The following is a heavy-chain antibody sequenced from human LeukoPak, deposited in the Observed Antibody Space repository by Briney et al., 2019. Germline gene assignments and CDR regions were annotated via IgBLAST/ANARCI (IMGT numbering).Heavy chain of an antibody. D-gene: IGHD3-22*01. V-gene: IGHV3-33*01. CDR3: ARDSRDYYDSTGAFDI. J-gene: IGHJ3*02. CDR2: IWYDGSNK. Sequence: GGSLRLSCEASGFTFSSYGMHGVGQAPGKGLEGGAVIWYDGSNKYYADSVKGRFTISRDNSKNTLYLQMNSLRAEDTAVYYCARDSRDYYDSTGAFDIWGQGTMVTVSS. CDR1: GFTFSSYG.